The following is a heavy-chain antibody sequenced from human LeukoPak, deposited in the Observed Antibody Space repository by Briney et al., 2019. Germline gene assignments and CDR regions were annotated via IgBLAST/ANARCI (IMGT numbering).Heavy chain of an antibody. CDR1: GYTFTGYY. CDR2: NNPNSGGT. CDR3: ARGIRFLEWLLEYNWFDA. J-gene: IGHJ5*02. V-gene: IGHV1-2*02. Sequence: ASVKVSCKASGYTFTGYYMHWVRQAPGQGLEGMGWNNPNSGGTNYAQKFQGRVTMSRDTSISTAYMELSRLRSDDTAVYYCARGIRFLEWLLEYNWFDAWGQGTLVTVSS. D-gene: IGHD3-3*01.